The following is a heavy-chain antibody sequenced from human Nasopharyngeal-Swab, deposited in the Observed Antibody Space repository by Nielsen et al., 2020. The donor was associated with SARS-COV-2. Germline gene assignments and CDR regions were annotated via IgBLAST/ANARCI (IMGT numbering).Heavy chain of an antibody. J-gene: IGHJ6*02. CDR3: ARAGGGYGDEIYYYYGMDV. D-gene: IGHD4-17*01. CDR1: GFTFDDYA. CDR2: ISWNSGSI. V-gene: IGHV3-9*01. Sequence: GGSLRLSCAASGFTFDDYAMHWVRQAPGQGLEWVSGISWNSGSIGYADSVKGRFTISRDNAKNSLYLQMNSLRAEDTAVYYCARAGGGYGDEIYYYYGMDVWGQGTTVTVSS.